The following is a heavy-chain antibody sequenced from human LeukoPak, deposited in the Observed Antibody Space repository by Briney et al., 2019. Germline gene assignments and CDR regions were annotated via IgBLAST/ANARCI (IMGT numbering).Heavy chain of an antibody. CDR1: GGSISSNSYY. CDR3: ARRDSSSWYQGDAFDI. V-gene: IGHV4-39*01. CDR2: VHYSGST. D-gene: IGHD6-13*01. J-gene: IGHJ3*02. Sequence: KPSETLSFTCTVSGGSISSNSYYWGWIRQPPGKGLEWIGSVHYSGSTYYNPSLKSRVTISVDTSKNQFSLKLSSVTAADTAVYYCARRDSSSWYQGDAFDIWGQGTMVTVSS.